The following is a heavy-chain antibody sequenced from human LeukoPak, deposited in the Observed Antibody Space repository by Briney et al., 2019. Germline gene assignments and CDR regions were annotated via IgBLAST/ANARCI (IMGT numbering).Heavy chain of an antibody. J-gene: IGHJ4*02. V-gene: IGHV3-21*01. Sequence: TGGSLRLSCAASGFTFSTYWMTWVRQAPGKGLEWVSSISSSSSYIYYADSVKGRFTISRDNAKNSLYLQMNSLRAEDTAVYYCARARSSSFLDYWGQGTLVTVSS. CDR3: ARARSSSFLDY. D-gene: IGHD6-13*01. CDR1: GFTFSTYW. CDR2: ISSSSSYI.